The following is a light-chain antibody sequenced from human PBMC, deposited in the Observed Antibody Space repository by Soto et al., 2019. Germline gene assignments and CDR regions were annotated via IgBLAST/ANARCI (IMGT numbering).Light chain of an antibody. CDR2: DAS. V-gene: IGKV1-33*01. CDR1: QDIRNF. CDR3: QQHLDLSPT. J-gene: IGKJ5*01. Sequence: DIQMTQSPSSLSASVGDRVTITCQASQDIRNFLNWYQQKPGKAPKLLISDASSLEAGVPQRFSGSGFGTDFTLAISSLQAEDFATYFCQQHLDLSPTFGPGTRLEI.